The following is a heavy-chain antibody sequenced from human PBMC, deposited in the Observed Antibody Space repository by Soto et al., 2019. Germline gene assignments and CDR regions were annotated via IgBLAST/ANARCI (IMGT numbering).Heavy chain of an antibody. Sequence: EVQLVESGGGLVQPGGSLRLSCAASGFTFSSYWMHWVRQAAGKGLEWVSGINDDGRRTSYADSVKGRFTISRDNAKNTLYLQMNSLRDDDTAIYYYARRHRPSYTSDYWGQGTLVTVSS. J-gene: IGHJ4*02. V-gene: IGHV3-74*01. CDR2: INDDGRRT. D-gene: IGHD4-4*01. CDR1: GFTFSSYW. CDR3: ARRHRPSYTSDY.